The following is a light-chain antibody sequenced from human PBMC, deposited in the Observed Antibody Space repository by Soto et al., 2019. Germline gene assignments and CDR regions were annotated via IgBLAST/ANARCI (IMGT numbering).Light chain of an antibody. CDR2: LNSDGSH. CDR3: QTWGTGIPV. V-gene: IGLV4-69*01. Sequence: QLVLTQSPSASASLGASVKLTCPLGSGHSSYGIAWHQQQPEKGPRYLMKLNSDGSHSKGDGIPDRFSGSSSGAERYLTISSLQSEDEADYYCQTWGTGIPVFGGGTQLTVL. J-gene: IGLJ7*01. CDR1: SGHSSYG.